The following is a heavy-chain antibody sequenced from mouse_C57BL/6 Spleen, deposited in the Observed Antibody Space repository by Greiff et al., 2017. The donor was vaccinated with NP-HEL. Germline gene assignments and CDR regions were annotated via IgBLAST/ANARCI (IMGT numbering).Heavy chain of an antibody. V-gene: IGHV1-81*01. CDR2: IYPRSGNT. J-gene: IGHJ4*01. Sequence: QVQLKQSGAELARPGASVKLSCKASGYTFTSYGISWVKQRPGQGLEWIGEIYPRSGNTYYNEKFKGKATLTADKSSSTAYMELRSLTSEDSAVYFCARDGYDGDYAMDYWGQGTSVTVSS. CDR3: ARDGYDGDYAMDY. D-gene: IGHD2-2*01. CDR1: GYTFTSYG.